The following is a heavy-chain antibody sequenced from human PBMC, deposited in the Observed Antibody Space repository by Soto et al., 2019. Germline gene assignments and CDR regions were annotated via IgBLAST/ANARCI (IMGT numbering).Heavy chain of an antibody. CDR2: ISAYNGNT. Sequence: QVQLVQSGAEVKKPGASVKVSCKAPGNIFTSYGISWVRQAPGQGLEWMGWISAYNGNTNYAQKLQGKVNMTTDTSTSTAYMELRSLKADETAVYYCARGTLAAPSRTDYWGQGTLVTVSS. CDR3: ARGTLAAPSRTDY. V-gene: IGHV1-18*01. J-gene: IGHJ4*02. D-gene: IGHD6-6*01. CDR1: GNIFTSYG.